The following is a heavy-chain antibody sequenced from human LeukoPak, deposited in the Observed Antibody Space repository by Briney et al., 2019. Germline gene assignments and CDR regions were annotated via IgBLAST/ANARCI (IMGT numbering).Heavy chain of an antibody. CDR1: GFTFSSHS. CDR2: IRSGSSAR. D-gene: IGHD3-3*01. CDR3: ARMSGSRLPGY. J-gene: IGHJ4*02. Sequence: PGGSLRLSCAASGFTFSSHSMNWVRQTPGKGLEWVSYIRSGSSARYYADSVKGRFTISRDDARNSLYLQMNSLRAEDTAVYYCARMSGSRLPGYWGQGTLVTVSS. V-gene: IGHV3-48*01.